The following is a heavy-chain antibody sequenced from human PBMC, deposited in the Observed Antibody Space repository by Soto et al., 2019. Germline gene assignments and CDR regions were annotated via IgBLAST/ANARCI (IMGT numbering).Heavy chain of an antibody. CDR1: GDTFTDYY. J-gene: IGHJ4*02. D-gene: IGHD2-21*02. CDR2: VNHSGGHT. Sequence: QVQLVQSGAEVKKPGASVKVSCKASGDTFTDYYIHWVRQAPGQGLEWMGTVNHSGGHTTYAQHFLGRMTMTRDTSTSTLYMELTSLTSDDTAVYYCARGGHVVVVTAALDYWGQGTLVTVSS. CDR3: ARGGHVVVVTAALDY. V-gene: IGHV1-46*01.